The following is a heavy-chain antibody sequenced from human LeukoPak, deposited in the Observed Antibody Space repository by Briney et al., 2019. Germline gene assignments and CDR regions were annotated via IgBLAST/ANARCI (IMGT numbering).Heavy chain of an antibody. J-gene: IGHJ4*02. Sequence: PGGSLRLSCAASGFTFSSYAMTWVRQAPGRGLEWVSAISGNGGTIYYADSVKGRFTISRDSSKNTLYLQMDSLRAEDTAVYYCAKAGITGTILLQRGYSGRGTLVTVSS. CDR2: ISGNGGTI. CDR1: GFTFSSYA. D-gene: IGHD1-20*01. CDR3: AKAGITGTILLQRGY. V-gene: IGHV3-23*01.